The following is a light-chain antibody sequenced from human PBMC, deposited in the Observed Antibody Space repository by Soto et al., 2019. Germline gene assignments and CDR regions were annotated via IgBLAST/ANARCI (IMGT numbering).Light chain of an antibody. CDR2: GNT. V-gene: IGLV1-40*01. J-gene: IGLJ1*01. Sequence: QSVLTQPPSVSGAPGQRVTISCSGSISDIGAGFDVHWYQHLPGTAPKLLIYGNTNRPSGVPGRFSGSKSGTSASLVISGLQAEDEADYYCQSYENSRTGFYVFGTGTKVTVL. CDR3: QSYENSRTGFYV. CDR1: ISDIGAGFD.